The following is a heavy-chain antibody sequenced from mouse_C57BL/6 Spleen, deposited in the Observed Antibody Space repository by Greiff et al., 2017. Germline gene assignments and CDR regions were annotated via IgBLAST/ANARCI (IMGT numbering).Heavy chain of an antibody. CDR2: IDPSDSDT. J-gene: IGHJ3*01. V-gene: IGHV1-52*01. CDR1: GYTFTSYW. Sequence: QVQLQQPGAELVRPGSSVKLSCKASGYTFTSYWMHWVKQRPIQGLEWIGNIDPSDSDTHYNQKFKDKATLTVDKSSSTAYMQLSSLTSEDSAVYYCARKSGSSHAEFAYWGQGTLVTVAA. D-gene: IGHD1-1*01. CDR3: ARKSGSSHAEFAY.